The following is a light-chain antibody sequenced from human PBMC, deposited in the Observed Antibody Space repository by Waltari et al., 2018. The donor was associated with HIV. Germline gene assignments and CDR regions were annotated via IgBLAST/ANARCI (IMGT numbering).Light chain of an antibody. CDR3: HSSDSSGTYV. Sequence: YELTQPHSVSASPGQTARITCFGDALPKKYAYWYQQKPGQAPVLVIYKDNERPSGIPERFSGSSSGTTVTLTISGVQAEDEADYYCHSSDSSGTYVFGPGTQVTVL. J-gene: IGLJ1*01. CDR2: KDN. CDR1: ALPKKY. V-gene: IGLV3-25*03.